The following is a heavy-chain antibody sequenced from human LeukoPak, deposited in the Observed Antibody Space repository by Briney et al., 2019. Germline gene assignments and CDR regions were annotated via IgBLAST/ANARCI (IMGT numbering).Heavy chain of an antibody. CDR2: IYHSGST. J-gene: IGHJ4*02. Sequence: PSETLSLTCAVSGYSISSGYYWGWIRQPPGKGLEWIGSIYHSGSTYYNPSLKSRVTISVDTSKNQFSLKLSSVIAADTAVYYCARSPERWLQLLIDYWGQGTLVTVSS. V-gene: IGHV4-38-2*01. CDR1: GYSISSGYY. CDR3: ARSPERWLQLLIDY. D-gene: IGHD5-24*01.